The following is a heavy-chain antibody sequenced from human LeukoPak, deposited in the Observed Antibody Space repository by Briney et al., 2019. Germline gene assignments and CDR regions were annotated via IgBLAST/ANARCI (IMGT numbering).Heavy chain of an antibody. V-gene: IGHV3-23*01. Sequence: PGGSLRLSCAASGFTFSSYAMSWVRQAPGKGLEWVSAISGSGGSTYYADSVKGRFTISRDNSQNTLYLQMNSLRADDTAVYYCAKGGFGSSWPYFDYWGQGSLVTVSS. CDR1: GFTFSSYA. J-gene: IGHJ4*02. D-gene: IGHD6-13*01. CDR2: ISGSGGST. CDR3: AKGGFGSSWPYFDY.